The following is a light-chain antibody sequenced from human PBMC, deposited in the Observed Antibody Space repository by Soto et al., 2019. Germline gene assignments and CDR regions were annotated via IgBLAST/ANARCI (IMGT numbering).Light chain of an antibody. CDR3: NSYTSTNTV. Sequence: QSVLTQPASVSGSPGQSITISCTRTSSDVDDSFHVSWYQQHPGNAPKLLISEVGDRPSGISSRFSGSKSGNTASLTISGLQAEDEADYYCNSYTSTNTVFXAGTKLTVL. CDR2: EVG. CDR1: SSDVDDSFH. J-gene: IGLJ1*01. V-gene: IGLV2-14*01.